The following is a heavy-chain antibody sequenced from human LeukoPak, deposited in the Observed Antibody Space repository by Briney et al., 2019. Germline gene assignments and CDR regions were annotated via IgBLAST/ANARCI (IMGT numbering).Heavy chain of an antibody. CDR1: GGSSSSYY. CDR2: IYYSGST. D-gene: IGHD7-27*01. CDR3: ARIAKWGY. V-gene: IGHV4-59*01. Sequence: SETLSLTCTVSGGSSSSYYWSWIRQPPGKGLEWIGYIYYSGSTNYNPSLKSRVTISVDTSKNQFSLKLSSVTAADTAGYYCARIAKWGYWGQGTLVTVSS. J-gene: IGHJ4*02.